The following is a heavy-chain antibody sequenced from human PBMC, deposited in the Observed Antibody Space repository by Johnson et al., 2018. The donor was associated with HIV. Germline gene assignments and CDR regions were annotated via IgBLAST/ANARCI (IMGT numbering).Heavy chain of an antibody. J-gene: IGHJ3*02. CDR3: ARSPRAAEGAFDI. D-gene: IGHD6-13*01. V-gene: IGHV3-33*01. CDR1: GFTFSSYG. Sequence: VQLVESGGGVVQPGGSLRLSCAASGFTFSSYGMHWVRQAPGKGLEWVAVIWYDGSNKYYADSVKGRFTISRDNAKNSLYLQMNSLRAEDTAVYYCARSPRAAEGAFDIWGQGTMVTVSS. CDR2: IWYDGSNK.